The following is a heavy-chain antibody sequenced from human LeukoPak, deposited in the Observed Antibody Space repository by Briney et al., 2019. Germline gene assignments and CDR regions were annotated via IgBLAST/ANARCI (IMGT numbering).Heavy chain of an antibody. V-gene: IGHV3-21*01. CDR3: ATTIFGVVDRVPS. Sequence: KPGGSLRLSCAASGFTFSSYSMNWVRQAPGKGLEWVSSISSSSSYIYYADSVKGRFTISRDNAKNSLYLQMNSLRAEETAVYYCATTIFGVVDRVPSWGQGTLVTVSS. J-gene: IGHJ4*02. CDR1: GFTFSSYS. D-gene: IGHD3-3*01. CDR2: ISSSSSYI.